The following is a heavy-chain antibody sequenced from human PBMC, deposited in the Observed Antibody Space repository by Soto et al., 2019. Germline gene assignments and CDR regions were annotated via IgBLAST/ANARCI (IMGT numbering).Heavy chain of an antibody. CDR1: GGTFSSYT. Sequence: QVQLVQSGAEVKKPGSSVKVSCKASGGTFSSYTITWVRQAPGQGLEWMGRIIPILGIANYAEKFQGRVTITADKSTTTAYMELSRLSSQATAVYYCSHGPWEERRDGYRGWFDPWGQGTLVTVSS. D-gene: IGHD5-12*01. J-gene: IGHJ5*02. CDR3: SHGPWEERRDGYRGWFDP. V-gene: IGHV1-69*02. CDR2: IIPILGIA.